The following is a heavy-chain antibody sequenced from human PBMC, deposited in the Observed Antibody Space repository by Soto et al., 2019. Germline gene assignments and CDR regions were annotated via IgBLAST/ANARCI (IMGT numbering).Heavy chain of an antibody. V-gene: IGHV1-18*01. Sequence: VASVKVSCKASGYTFTSYGISWVRQAPGQGLEWMGWISAYNGNTNYAQKLQGRVTMTTDTSTSTAYMELRSLRSDDTAVYYCARDPYIARAAAGTSAWFDPWGQGTLVTVSS. D-gene: IGHD6-13*01. CDR2: ISAYNGNT. J-gene: IGHJ5*02. CDR1: GYTFTSYG. CDR3: ARDPYIARAAAGTSAWFDP.